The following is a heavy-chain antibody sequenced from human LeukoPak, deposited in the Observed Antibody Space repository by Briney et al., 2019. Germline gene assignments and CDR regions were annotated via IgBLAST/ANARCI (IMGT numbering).Heavy chain of an antibody. J-gene: IGHJ4*02. CDR1: GGSISRYY. V-gene: IGHV4-59*08. D-gene: IGHD2-15*01. CDR2: IYYSGST. CDR3: ARTYCRGGSCHFDY. Sequence: SETLSLTCTVSGGSISRYYWTWIRQPPGKGLEWIGYIYYSGSTNYNPSLKSRVTISVDTSKNQISLKLSSVTAADTAVYYCARTYCRGGSCHFDYWGQGTLVTVSS.